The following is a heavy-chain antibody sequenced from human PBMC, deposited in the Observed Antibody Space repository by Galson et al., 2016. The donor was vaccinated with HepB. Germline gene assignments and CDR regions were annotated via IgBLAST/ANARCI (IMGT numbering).Heavy chain of an antibody. Sequence: SLRLSCAASGFTASNYAMHWVRQAPGKGLEWVAVIWYDGSKKYHADSVKARFTISRDNSRNTLSLQMNSLRAEDTAVYCCARELLVPAALRRTYYGMDVWGQGTTVTVSS. CDR2: IWYDGSKK. J-gene: IGHJ6*02. CDR1: GFTASNYA. CDR3: ARELLVPAALRRTYYGMDV. D-gene: IGHD2-2*01. V-gene: IGHV3-33*01.